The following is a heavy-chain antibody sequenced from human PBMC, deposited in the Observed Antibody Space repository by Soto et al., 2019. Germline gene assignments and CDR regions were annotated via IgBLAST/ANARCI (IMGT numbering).Heavy chain of an antibody. Sequence: EASVKVSCKASGYTFTSYGISWVRQAPGQGLEWMGWISAYNGNTNYAQKLQGRVTMTTDTSTSTAYMELRSLRSDDTAVYYCARDIVVPGGPINYYYYGMDVWGQGTTVTVSS. CDR3: ARDIVVPGGPINYYYYGMDV. J-gene: IGHJ6*02. CDR2: ISAYNGNT. V-gene: IGHV1-18*01. CDR1: GYTFTSYG. D-gene: IGHD2-2*01.